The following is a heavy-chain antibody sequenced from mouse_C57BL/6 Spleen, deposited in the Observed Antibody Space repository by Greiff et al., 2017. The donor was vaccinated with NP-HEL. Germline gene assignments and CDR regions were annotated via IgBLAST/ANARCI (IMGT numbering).Heavy chain of an antibody. CDR3: AREGVGRYFEV. CDR2: IYPSDSET. D-gene: IGHD4-1*01. CDR1: GYTFTSYW. J-gene: IGHJ1*03. Sequence: VQLQQSGAELVRPGSSVKLSCKASGYTFTSYWMDWVKQRPGQGLEWIGNIYPSDSETHYNQKFKDKATLTVDKSSSTAYMQLSSRTSEDSAVYYCAREGVGRYFEVWGTGTTVTVSS. V-gene: IGHV1-61*01.